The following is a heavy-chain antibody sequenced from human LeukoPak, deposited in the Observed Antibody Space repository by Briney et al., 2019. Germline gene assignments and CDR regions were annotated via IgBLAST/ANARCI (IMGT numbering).Heavy chain of an antibody. Sequence: GGSLRLSCAASGFTFYDYAMHWVRQAPGKGLEWVSGISWGSGTRGYADSVKGRFTISRDNAKNSLYLQMNSLRAEDTALYYCARAGQLLFQRPPHYYYMDVWGKGTTVTVSS. CDR1: GFTFYDYA. CDR2: ISWGSGTR. CDR3: ARAGQLLFQRPPHYYYMDV. D-gene: IGHD2-2*01. J-gene: IGHJ6*03. V-gene: IGHV3-9*01.